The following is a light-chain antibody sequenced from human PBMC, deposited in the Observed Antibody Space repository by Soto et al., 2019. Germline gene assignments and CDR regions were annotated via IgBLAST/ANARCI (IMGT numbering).Light chain of an antibody. CDR2: DAY. J-gene: IGKJ5*01. V-gene: IGKV3-11*01. Sequence: EIVLTQSPGTLSLSPGDRATLSCKASQSVGNKQLAWYQQKSGQAPRLLIYDAYNRATGIPPRFSGSGSGTDFTLTISSLEPEDSAVYYCQQRHMWPITFGQGTRLEIK. CDR1: QSVGNK. CDR3: QQRHMWPIT.